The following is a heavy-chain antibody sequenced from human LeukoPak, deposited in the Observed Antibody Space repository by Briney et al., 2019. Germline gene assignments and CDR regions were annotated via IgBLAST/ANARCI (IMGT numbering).Heavy chain of an antibody. D-gene: IGHD2-8*01. CDR3: ARDNDYYYGMDV. CDR1: GFTFSSYA. Sequence: GGSLRLSCAASGFTFSSYAMSWVRQAPGKGLEWVSAISGSGGSTYYADSVKGRFTISRDNAKNSLYLQMNSLRAEDTAVYYCARDNDYYYGMDVWGQGTTVTVCS. V-gene: IGHV3-23*01. CDR2: ISGSGGST. J-gene: IGHJ6*02.